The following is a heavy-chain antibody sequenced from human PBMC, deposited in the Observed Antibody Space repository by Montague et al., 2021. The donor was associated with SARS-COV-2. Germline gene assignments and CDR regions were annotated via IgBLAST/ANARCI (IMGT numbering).Heavy chain of an antibody. CDR1: GGSFSTYS. D-gene: IGHD3-10*01. V-gene: IGHV4-34*01. CDR2: IHHGGST. CDR3: ARLGDGVVPSPILGVGPYYSYYYMDV. Sequence: SETLSLTCAVHGGSFSTYSWNWIRQPPGKGLEWIGEIHHGGSTNYNPSLKGRVTISADTSKNQSPLKLTSVAAADTAVYYCARLGDGVVPSPILGVGPYYSYYYMDVWGKGTTVTVSS. J-gene: IGHJ6*03.